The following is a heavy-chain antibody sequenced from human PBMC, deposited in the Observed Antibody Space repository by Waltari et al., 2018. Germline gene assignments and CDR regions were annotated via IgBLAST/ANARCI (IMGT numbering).Heavy chain of an antibody. V-gene: IGHV3-30*01. CDR2: ISYDGSNK. D-gene: IGHD6-19*01. CDR1: GFTFSSYA. J-gene: IGHJ4*02. Sequence: QVQLVESGGGVVQPGRSLRLSCAASGFTFSSYAMHWVCQAPGQGLEWVAVISYDGSNKYYADSVKGRFTISRDNSKNTLYLQMNSLRAEDTAVYYCARDRSYSSGWYASKGFDYWGQGTLVTVSS. CDR3: ARDRSYSSGWYASKGFDY.